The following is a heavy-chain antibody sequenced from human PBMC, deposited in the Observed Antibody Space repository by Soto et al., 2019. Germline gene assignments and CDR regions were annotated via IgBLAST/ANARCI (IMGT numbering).Heavy chain of an antibody. CDR2: IYYSGST. V-gene: IGHV4-59*01. CDR3: ARTAMVYNWFDP. D-gene: IGHD5-18*01. Sequence: SETLSLTCTVSGGSISSYYWSWIRQPPGKGLEWIGYIYYSGSTNYNPSLKSRVTISVDTSKNQFSLKLSSATAADTAVYYCARTAMVYNWFDPWGQGTLVTVSS. CDR1: GGSISSYY. J-gene: IGHJ5*02.